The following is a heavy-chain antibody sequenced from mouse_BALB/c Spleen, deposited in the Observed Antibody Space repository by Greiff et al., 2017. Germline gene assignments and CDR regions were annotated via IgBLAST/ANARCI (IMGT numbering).Heavy chain of an antibody. CDR1: GYSITSDYA. Sequence: EVQLQESGPGLVKPSQSLSLTCTVTGYSITSDYAWNWIRQFPGNKLEWMGYISYSGSTSYNPSLKSRISITRDTSKNQFFLQLNSVTTEDTATYYCARGVGVAYWGQGTLVTVSA. CDR3: ARGVGVAY. J-gene: IGHJ3*01. CDR2: ISYSGST. V-gene: IGHV3-2*02.